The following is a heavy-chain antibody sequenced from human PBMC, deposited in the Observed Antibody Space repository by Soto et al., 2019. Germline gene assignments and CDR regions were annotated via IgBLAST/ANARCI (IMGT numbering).Heavy chain of an antibody. CDR1: GFTLSTFA. D-gene: IGHD3-10*01. CDR3: AKSSSGLRDYFDS. V-gene: IGHV3-30-3*02. J-gene: IGHJ4*02. CDR2: TSYDGLNT. Sequence: GGSLRLSCAVSGFTLSTFAMHWVRQAPGKGLEWVATTSYDGLNTFYGESVRGRFSISRDTSKNTLFLQMNSLKAEDTAVYYCAKSSSGLRDYFDSWGRGALVTVSS.